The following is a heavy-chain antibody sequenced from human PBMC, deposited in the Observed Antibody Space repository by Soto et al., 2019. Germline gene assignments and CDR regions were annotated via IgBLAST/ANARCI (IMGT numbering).Heavy chain of an antibody. Sequence: QITLKESCPTLVKPTQTLTLTCTFSGFSLSTSGVGVGWSRQPPGKALQGLALIYWDDDKRYSPSLKSRLTTTKDTSKNQVVLTMTNMDPVDTATYYCARRQDRYCSGGSCPLFDYWGQGTLVTASS. J-gene: IGHJ4*02. D-gene: IGHD2-15*01. CDR3: ARRQDRYCSGGSCPLFDY. CDR2: IYWDDDK. V-gene: IGHV2-5*02. CDR1: GFSLSTSGVG.